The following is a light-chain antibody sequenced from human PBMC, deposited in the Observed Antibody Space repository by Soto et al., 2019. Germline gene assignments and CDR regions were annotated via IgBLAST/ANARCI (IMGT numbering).Light chain of an antibody. CDR1: QTVLYNSNNKNY. Sequence: DAVMTQSPDSLAVSLGERATINRKSSQTVLYNSNNKNYLAWYQQKPGQPPKLLIYWASTRESGVPDRFGGSGSGTDFSLTISSLQAEDVAVYHCQQYLHTPRTFGQGTRVEIK. J-gene: IGKJ1*01. CDR3: QQYLHTPRT. V-gene: IGKV4-1*01. CDR2: WAS.